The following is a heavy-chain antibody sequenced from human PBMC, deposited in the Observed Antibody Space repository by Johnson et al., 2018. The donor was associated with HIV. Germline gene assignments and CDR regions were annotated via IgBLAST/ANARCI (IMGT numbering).Heavy chain of an antibody. D-gene: IGHD1-26*01. CDR3: AREGAWEVRPGAFDI. J-gene: IGHJ3*02. CDR1: GFTVNSNY. Sequence: VQLVESGGGLVQPGGSLRLSCAASGFTVNSNYINWVRQAPGKGLECVSGIYSGGSIYYADSVKGRFSISRDNSKNTLYLQMNSLRVEDTAVYYCAREGAWEVRPGAFDIWGQGTMVTVSS. CDR2: IYSGGSI. V-gene: IGHV3-66*01.